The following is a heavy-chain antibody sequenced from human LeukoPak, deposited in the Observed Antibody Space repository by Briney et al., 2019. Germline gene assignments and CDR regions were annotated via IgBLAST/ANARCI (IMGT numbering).Heavy chain of an antibody. J-gene: IGHJ5*02. CDR3: ARELRYNWFDP. Sequence: GGSLRLSCAASGFTFNSYDMHWVRQATGKGLEWVSAIGTAGDTYYPGSVKGRFTISRENAKNSLYLQMNSLRAGDTAVYYCARELRYNWFDPWGQGTLVTVSS. CDR1: GFTFNSYD. CDR2: IGTAGDT. V-gene: IGHV3-13*01.